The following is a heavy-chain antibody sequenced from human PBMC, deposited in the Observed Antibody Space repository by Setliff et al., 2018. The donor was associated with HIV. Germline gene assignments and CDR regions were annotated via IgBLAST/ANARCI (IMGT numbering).Heavy chain of an antibody. CDR3: ARFQAWQLGRRGGYYYYMDV. CDR1: GGSISGYY. D-gene: IGHD1-1*01. J-gene: IGHJ6*03. Sequence: SETLSLTCTVSGGSISGYYWSWVRQPPEKRLELIGSIHYSGSSDYNPSLKSRITISVDMSRNQFSLVLSSVTAADTAVYYCARFQAWQLGRRGGYYYYMDVWGKGTTVTVSS. V-gene: IGHV4-59*01. CDR2: IHYSGSS.